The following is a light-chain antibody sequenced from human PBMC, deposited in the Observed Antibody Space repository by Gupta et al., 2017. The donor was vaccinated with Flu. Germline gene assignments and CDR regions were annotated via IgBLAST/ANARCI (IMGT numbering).Light chain of an antibody. V-gene: IGKV3-20*01. Sequence: EIVLTQSPGTLSLSPGESATLSCRASQSVRSSYLAWYQQKPGQAPRRLISGTSSRATGVPDRFSGSGSGTEFTLTISRLEPEDFAVYYCQQEGHSSFTFGQGTKVDIK. CDR2: GTS. CDR3: QQEGHSSFT. J-gene: IGKJ2*01. CDR1: QSVRSSY.